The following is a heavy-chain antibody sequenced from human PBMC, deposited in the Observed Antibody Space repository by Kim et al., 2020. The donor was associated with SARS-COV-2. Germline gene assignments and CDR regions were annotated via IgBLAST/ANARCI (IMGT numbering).Heavy chain of an antibody. Sequence: GESLKISCKGSGYSFTSYWIGWVRQMPGKVLEWMGIIYPGDSDTRYSPSFQGQVTISADKSISTAYLQWSSLKASDTAMYYCARSGSSGWYVGDFDYWGQGTLVTVSS. CDR2: IYPGDSDT. CDR1: GYSFTSYW. D-gene: IGHD6-19*01. J-gene: IGHJ4*02. CDR3: ARSGSSGWYVGDFDY. V-gene: IGHV5-51*01.